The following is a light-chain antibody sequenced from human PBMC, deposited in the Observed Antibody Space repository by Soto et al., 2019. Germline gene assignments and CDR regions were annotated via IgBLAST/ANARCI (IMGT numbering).Light chain of an antibody. CDR2: AAS. Sequence: DIQMTQSPSSVSASVGDRVTMTCRASQGINSWLAWYQQKPGKAPKLLIYAASNLQSGVPSRFSGSGSGTDFTLTISRLPPEDFATYYCQQANSFPWTFGQGTKGEIK. J-gene: IGKJ1*01. V-gene: IGKV1-12*01. CDR1: QGINSW. CDR3: QQANSFPWT.